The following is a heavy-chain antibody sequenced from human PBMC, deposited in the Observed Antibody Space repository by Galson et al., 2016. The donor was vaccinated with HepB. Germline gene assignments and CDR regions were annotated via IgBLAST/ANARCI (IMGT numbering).Heavy chain of an antibody. J-gene: IGHJ4*02. Sequence: GQGLEWMGWTSPYNGVTNYAQKLQDRVTIYTDTSTTTVYMELMSLRSDDTAVYYCARDRHSGYDCGAYWGQGTLLTVSS. D-gene: IGHD5-12*01. CDR2: TSPYNGVT. CDR3: ARDRHSGYDCGAY. V-gene: IGHV1-18*01.